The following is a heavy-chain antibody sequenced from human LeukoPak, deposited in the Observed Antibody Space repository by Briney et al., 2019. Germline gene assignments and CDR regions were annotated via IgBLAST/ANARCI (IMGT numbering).Heavy chain of an antibody. J-gene: IGHJ4*02. D-gene: IGHD3-10*01. CDR3: ARELIMVRGVIGY. CDR2: ISSSGSTV. Sequence: PGGSLRLPCAASGFTFSDYDMSWIRQAPGQGLEWASYISSSGSTVYYADSVKGRFTISRDNAKNSLYLQMNGLRAEDTAVYYCARELIMVRGVIGYWGQGTLVTVSS. CDR1: GFTFSDYD. V-gene: IGHV3-11*01.